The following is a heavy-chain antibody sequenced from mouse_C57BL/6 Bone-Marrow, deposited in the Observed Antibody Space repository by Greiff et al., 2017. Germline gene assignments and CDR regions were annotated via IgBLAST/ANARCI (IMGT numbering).Heavy chain of an antibody. Sequence: EVQVVESGEGLVKPGGSLKLSCAASGFTFSSYAMSWVRQTPEKRLEWVAYISSGGDYIYYADTVKGRFTISRDNARNTLYLQMSSLKSEDTAMYYCTRDGEGGAWFAYWGQGTLVTVSA. J-gene: IGHJ3*01. CDR1: GFTFSSYA. D-gene: IGHD2-3*01. V-gene: IGHV5-9-1*02. CDR2: ISSGGDYI. CDR3: TRDGEGGAWFAY.